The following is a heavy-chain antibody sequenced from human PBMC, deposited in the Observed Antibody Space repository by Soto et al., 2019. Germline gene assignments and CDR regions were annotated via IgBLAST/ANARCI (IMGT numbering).Heavy chain of an antibody. Sequence: ASVKVSCKVSGYTLTELSMHWVRQAPGKGVEWMGGFDPEDGETIYAQKFQGRVTMAEDTSTDTAYMELSSLRSEDTAVYYCATEHKFSTTGTTGGMDVWGQGTTVTVSS. CDR3: ATEHKFSTTGTTGGMDV. V-gene: IGHV1-24*01. CDR2: FDPEDGET. J-gene: IGHJ6*02. D-gene: IGHD1-1*01. CDR1: GYTLTELS.